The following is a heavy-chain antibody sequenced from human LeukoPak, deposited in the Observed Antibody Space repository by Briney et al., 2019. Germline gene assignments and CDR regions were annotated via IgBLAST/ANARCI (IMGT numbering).Heavy chain of an antibody. J-gene: IGHJ6*03. CDR2: INPHSGAT. Sequence: GASVKVSCEASGYIFTDYFMHWVRQAPGQGLELMGWINPHSGATNYAQKFQDRVTMTRDTSISTAFVELTSLRSDDTAVYYCARTHYYDHSNYYMGVWGTGTTVTVSS. D-gene: IGHD3-22*01. CDR3: ARTHYYDHSNYYMGV. CDR1: GYIFTDYF. V-gene: IGHV1-2*02.